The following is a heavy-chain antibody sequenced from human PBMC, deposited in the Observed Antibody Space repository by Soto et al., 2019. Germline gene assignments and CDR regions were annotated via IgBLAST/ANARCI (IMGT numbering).Heavy chain of an antibody. V-gene: IGHV3-30-3*01. CDR1: GFTFSSYA. CDR2: ISYDGSNK. CDR3: ARVKHGERSGYGMDV. J-gene: IGHJ6*02. Sequence: PXGSLILSCAASGFTFSSYAMHWVRQAPGKGLEWVAVISYDGSNKYYADSVKGRFTISRDNSKNTLYLQMNSLRAEDTAVYYCARVKHGERSGYGMDVWGQGTTVTVSS. D-gene: IGHD4-17*01.